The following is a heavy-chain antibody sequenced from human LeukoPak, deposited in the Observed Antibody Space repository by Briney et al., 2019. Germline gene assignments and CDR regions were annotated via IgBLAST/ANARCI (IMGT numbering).Heavy chain of an antibody. CDR2: INQEGSEK. CDR1: GLSLRIFW. V-gene: IGHV3-7*01. Sequence: PGGSLRLSCEPSGLSLRIFWMTWVRQAPGKGPEWVANINQEGSEKYYGDSVKGRFTISKDNAKNTLYLEMNSLRAEDTAVYYCAIARFLEWSDYWGQGTLVTVSS. CDR3: AIARFLEWSDY. D-gene: IGHD3-3*01. J-gene: IGHJ4*02.